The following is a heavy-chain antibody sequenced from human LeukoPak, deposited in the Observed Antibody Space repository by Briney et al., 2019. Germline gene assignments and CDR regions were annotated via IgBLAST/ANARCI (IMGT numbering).Heavy chain of an antibody. CDR3: AKCPSDYGDYVSYFDY. CDR1: GFSFISYG. CDR2: ISDDGRRK. Sequence: GGSLRLSCAASGFSFISYGMHWVRQAPGKGLEWVGVISDDGRRKDYADSVKGRFTISRDNSKDTLYLQMNSLRAEDTAVYYCAKCPSDYGDYVSYFDYWGQGTLVTVSS. D-gene: IGHD4-17*01. J-gene: IGHJ4*02. V-gene: IGHV3-30*18.